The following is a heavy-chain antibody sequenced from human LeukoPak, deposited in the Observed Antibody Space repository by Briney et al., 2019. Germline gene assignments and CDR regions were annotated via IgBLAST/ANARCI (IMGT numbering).Heavy chain of an antibody. J-gene: IGHJ3*02. Sequence: PGRSLRLSCAASGFTFSSYGMHWVRQAPGKGLEWVAVIWYGGSNKYYADSVKGRFTISRDNSKNTLYLQMNSLRAEDTAVYYCAKDRCSSTSCLSLGDAFDIWGQGTMVTVSS. D-gene: IGHD2-2*01. CDR2: IWYGGSNK. CDR1: GFTFSSYG. CDR3: AKDRCSSTSCLSLGDAFDI. V-gene: IGHV3-30*18.